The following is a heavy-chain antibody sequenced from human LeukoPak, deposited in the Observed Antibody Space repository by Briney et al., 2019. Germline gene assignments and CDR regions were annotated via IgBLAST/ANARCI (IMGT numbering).Heavy chain of an antibody. CDR3: ARLWMVPARPINWFDP. V-gene: IGHV4-39*07. CDR1: GGSISSNAYY. CDR2: INHSGST. Sequence: AETLSLTCTVSGGSISSNAYYWAWIRQPPGKGLEWIGEINHSGSTNYNPSLKSRVTISVDTSKNQFSLKLSSVTAADTAVYYCARLWMVPARPINWFDPWGQGTLVTVSS. D-gene: IGHD2-2*01. J-gene: IGHJ5*02.